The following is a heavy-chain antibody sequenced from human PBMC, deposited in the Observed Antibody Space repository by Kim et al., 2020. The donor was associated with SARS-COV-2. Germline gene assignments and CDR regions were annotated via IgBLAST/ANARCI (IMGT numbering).Heavy chain of an antibody. V-gene: IGHV3-23*01. J-gene: IGHJ4*02. CDR1: GFTFSSYA. Sequence: GGSLRLSCAASGFTFSSYAMSWVRQAPGKGLEWVSAISGSGGSTYYADSVKGRFTISRDNSKNTLYLQMNSLRAEDTAVYYCATENCGGDCYHSAAPWYFDYWGQGTLVTVSS. CDR3: ATENCGGDCYHSAAPWYFDY. D-gene: IGHD2-21*02. CDR2: ISGSGGST.